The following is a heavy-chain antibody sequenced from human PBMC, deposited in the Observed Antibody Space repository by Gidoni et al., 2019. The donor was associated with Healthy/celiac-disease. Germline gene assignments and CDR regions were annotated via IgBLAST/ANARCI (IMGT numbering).Heavy chain of an antibody. V-gene: IGHV3-23*01. Sequence: EVQLLQSGRGLVQPVGSLRLSCPASGFPFSSYAMSWVRQAPGKGLEWVSAISGSGGRTYYADSVKGRFTISRDNSKNTLYLQMNSLRAEDTAVYYCAKALDSSSWFDWFDPWGQGTLVTVSS. J-gene: IGHJ5*02. CDR1: GFPFSSYA. D-gene: IGHD6-13*01. CDR2: ISGSGGRT. CDR3: AKALDSSSWFDWFDP.